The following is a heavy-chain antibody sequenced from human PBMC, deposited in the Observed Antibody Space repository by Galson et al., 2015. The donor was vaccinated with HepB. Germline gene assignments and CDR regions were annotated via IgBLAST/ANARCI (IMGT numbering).Heavy chain of an antibody. Sequence: SVKVSCKASGYTFTSYYMHWVRQAPGQGLEWMGIINPSGGSTSYAQKFQGRVTMTRDTSTSTVYMELSSLRSEDTAVYYCARGRRSIWLSGTWFDPWGQGTLVTVSS. CDR2: INPSGGST. CDR1: GYTFTSYY. V-gene: IGHV1-46*01. J-gene: IGHJ5*02. CDR3: ARGRRSIWLSGTWFDP. D-gene: IGHD3-9*01.